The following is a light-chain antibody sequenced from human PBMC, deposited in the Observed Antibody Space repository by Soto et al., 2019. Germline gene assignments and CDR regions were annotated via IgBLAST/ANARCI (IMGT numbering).Light chain of an antibody. J-gene: IGKJ4*01. Sequence: DIVMTQSPDSLAASLGERATINCKSSKSVLYSSNNKNYLAGYQQKPGQPPKLLIYWASTRESGVPDRFTGSGSGTDFTLTISSLQAEDVAVYYCQQYFSTPLTFGGGTKVEI. V-gene: IGKV4-1*01. CDR3: QQYFSTPLT. CDR1: KSVLYSSNNKNY. CDR2: WAS.